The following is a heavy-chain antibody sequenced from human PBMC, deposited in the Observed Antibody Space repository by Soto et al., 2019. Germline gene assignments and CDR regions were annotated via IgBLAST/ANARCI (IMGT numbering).Heavy chain of an antibody. D-gene: IGHD4-17*01. CDR3: AKDLRGHGDYFDY. Sequence: LRLSCAASGFTFSSYGMHWVRQAPGKGLEWVAVISYDGSNKYYADSVKGRFTISRDNSKNTLYLQMNSLRAEDTAVYYCAKDLRGHGDYFDYWGQGTLVTVSS. CDR2: ISYDGSNK. J-gene: IGHJ4*02. CDR1: GFTFSSYG. V-gene: IGHV3-30*18.